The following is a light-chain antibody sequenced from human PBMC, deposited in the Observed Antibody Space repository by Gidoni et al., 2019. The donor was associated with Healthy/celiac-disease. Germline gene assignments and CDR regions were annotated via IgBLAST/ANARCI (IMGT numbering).Light chain of an antibody. Sequence: EIVLTQSPGTLPLSPGERATLSCRASQSVRSSYLAWYQQKPGQAPRLLIYGASSRATGIPDRFSGSGSGTDFTLTISRLEPEDFAVYYCQQYGSSPPSLTFGGGTKVEIK. CDR2: GAS. J-gene: IGKJ4*01. V-gene: IGKV3-20*01. CDR3: QQYGSSPPSLT. CDR1: QSVRSSY.